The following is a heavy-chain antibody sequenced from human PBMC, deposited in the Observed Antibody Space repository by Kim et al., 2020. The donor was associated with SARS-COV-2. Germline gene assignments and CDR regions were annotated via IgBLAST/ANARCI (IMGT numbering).Heavy chain of an antibody. CDR1: GFTFSNAW. CDR3: TTDYGSGSYESLYYYYYGMDV. Sequence: GGSLRLSCAASGFTFSNAWMSWVRQAPGKGLEWVGRIKSKTDGGTTDYAAPVKGRFTISRDDSKNTLYLQMNSLKTEDTAVYYCTTDYGSGSYESLYYYYYGMDVWGQGTTVTVSS. J-gene: IGHJ6*02. V-gene: IGHV3-15*01. CDR2: IKSKTDGGTT. D-gene: IGHD3-10*01.